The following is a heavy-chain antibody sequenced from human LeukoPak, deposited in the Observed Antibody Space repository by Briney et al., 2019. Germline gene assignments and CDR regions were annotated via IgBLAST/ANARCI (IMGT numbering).Heavy chain of an antibody. D-gene: IGHD6-13*01. CDR2: IGTAGDP. Sequence: PGGSLRLSCAASKFTFSNYDMHWVGQATGKGLEWVSSIGTAGDPYYAGSVKGRFTISRENAKNSFYLQMNSLRAGDTAVYYCSRGGRLAGNAFDIWGQGTMVTVSS. V-gene: IGHV3-13*05. J-gene: IGHJ3*02. CDR1: KFTFSNYD. CDR3: SRGGRLAGNAFDI.